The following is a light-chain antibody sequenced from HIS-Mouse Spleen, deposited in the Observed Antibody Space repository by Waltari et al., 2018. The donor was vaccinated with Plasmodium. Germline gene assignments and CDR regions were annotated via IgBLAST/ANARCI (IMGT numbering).Light chain of an antibody. J-gene: IGLJ3*02. CDR3: AAWDDSLSGRV. CDR2: RNN. V-gene: IGLV1-47*01. CDR1: SSHLGSNY. Sequence: QSVLTQPPSASGTPGQRVTISCSGSSSHLGSNYVYWYQQLPGTAPKLLINRNNQRPSGVPDRFSGSKSGTSASLAISGLRSEDEADYYCAAWDDSLSGRVFGGGTKLTVL.